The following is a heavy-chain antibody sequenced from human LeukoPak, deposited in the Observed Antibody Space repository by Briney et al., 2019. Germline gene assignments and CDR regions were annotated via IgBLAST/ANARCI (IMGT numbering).Heavy chain of an antibody. CDR1: GFTFSSCA. J-gene: IGHJ6*02. Sequence: GGSLRLSCAASGFTFSSCAMSWVRQAPGKGLEWVSAISGSGGSTYYTDSVKGRFTISRDNSKNTLYLQMNSLRAEDTAVYYCAKSVAAYGVYYYYYYGMDVWGQGTTVTVSS. D-gene: IGHD4-17*01. V-gene: IGHV3-23*01. CDR2: ISGSGGST. CDR3: AKSVAAYGVYYYYYYGMDV.